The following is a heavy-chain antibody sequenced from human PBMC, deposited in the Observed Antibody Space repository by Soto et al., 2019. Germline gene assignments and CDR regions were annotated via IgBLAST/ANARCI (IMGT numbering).Heavy chain of an antibody. CDR2: IIPSGGTT. CDR3: ARGIAARPGNYYYYYMDV. CDR1: GGTFSSYA. J-gene: IGHJ6*03. V-gene: IGHV1-46*03. D-gene: IGHD6-6*01. Sequence: ASVKVSCKASGGTFSSYASSWVRQAPGQGLEWMGGIIPSGGTTSYAQKFQGRVTMTRDTSTSTVHMELSSLRSEDTAVYYCARGIAARPGNYYYYYMDVWGKATTVTVSS.